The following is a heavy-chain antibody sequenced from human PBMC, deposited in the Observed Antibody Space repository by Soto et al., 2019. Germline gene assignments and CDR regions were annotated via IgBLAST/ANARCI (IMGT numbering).Heavy chain of an antibody. J-gene: IGHJ1*01. CDR2: IVPFVGTT. D-gene: IGHD4-17*01. CDR1: GGTFSSYT. CDR3: ALHYGDNIGGSY. V-gene: IGHV1-69*08. Sequence: QVQLVQSGAEVKKPGSSVKVSCKAFGGTFSSYTISWVRQAPGPGHGLEWMGRIVPFVGTTNHALKFQGRVTSTADKFSHTDYMEMNNLRSEDTAMYYCALHYGDNIGGSYCGQGTLVTVS.